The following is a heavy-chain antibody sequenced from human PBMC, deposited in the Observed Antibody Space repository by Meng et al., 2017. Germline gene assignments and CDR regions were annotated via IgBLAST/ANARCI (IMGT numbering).Heavy chain of an antibody. CDR1: VGSCSGYY. V-gene: IGHV4-34*01. Sequence: QQPWGAGRLKRSETRSPTCADYVGSCSGYYGGWICPPPGKGLEWIGEINHSGSTNYNPSLKSRVTISVDTSKNQFSLKLSSVTAADTAVYYCALMYSSNGFDPWGQGTLVTVSS. CDR3: ALMYSSNGFDP. D-gene: IGHD6-13*01. J-gene: IGHJ5*02. CDR2: INHSGST.